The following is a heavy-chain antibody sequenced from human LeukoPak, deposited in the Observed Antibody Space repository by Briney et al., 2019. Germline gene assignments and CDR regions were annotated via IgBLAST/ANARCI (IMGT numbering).Heavy chain of an antibody. CDR3: ARDQLGTTVYGFDP. D-gene: IGHD4-11*01. Sequence: SETLSLTCTVSGGSISSYYWSWIRQPPGKGLEWIGYIYYSGSTNYNPSLKSRVTISVDTSKNQSSLKLSSVTAADTAVYYCARDQLGTTVYGFDPWGQGTLVTVSS. J-gene: IGHJ5*02. V-gene: IGHV4-59*01. CDR1: GGSISSYY. CDR2: IYYSGST.